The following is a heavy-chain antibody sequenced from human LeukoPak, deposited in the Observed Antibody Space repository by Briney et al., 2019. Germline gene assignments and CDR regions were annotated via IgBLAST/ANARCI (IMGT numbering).Heavy chain of an antibody. CDR3: ARGGLTAGFDY. CDR1: GFTFRSYG. J-gene: IGHJ4*02. CDR2: ISHDGSNK. Sequence: PGGSLRLSCAASGFTFRSYGMHWVRQAPGKGLEWVAVISHDGSNKYYADSVKGRFTISRDNSKNTLYLQMNSLRDEDTALYYCARGGLTAGFDYWGQGTPVTVSS. V-gene: IGHV3-30*03. D-gene: IGHD6-13*01.